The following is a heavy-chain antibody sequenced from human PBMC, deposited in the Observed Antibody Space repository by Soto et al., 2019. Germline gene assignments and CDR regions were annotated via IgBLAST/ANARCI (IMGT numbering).Heavy chain of an antibody. J-gene: IGHJ4*02. CDR3: AIGTYGDY. Sequence: QVHLVQSGAEVKKPGASVKVSCKGSGYGFTTYGITWVRQAPGQGLEWMAWISAHNGNTNYAQKLQGRVTVTRDTSTSTAYIELSSLRSDDTAVYYCAIGTYGDYWGQVALVTVSS. CDR2: ISAHNGNT. V-gene: IGHV1-18*01. CDR1: GYGFTTYG. D-gene: IGHD3-16*01.